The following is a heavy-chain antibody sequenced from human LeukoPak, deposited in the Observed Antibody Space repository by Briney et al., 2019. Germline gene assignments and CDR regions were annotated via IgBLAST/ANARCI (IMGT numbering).Heavy chain of an antibody. V-gene: IGHV4-34*01. J-gene: IGHJ4*02. CDR1: GGSFSGYY. CDR2: INHSGST. Sequence: PSETLSLTCAVYGGSFSGYYWSWIRQPPGKGLEWIGEINHSGSTNYNPSLKSRVTISVDTSKNQFSLKLSSVTAADTAVYYCARGPYGDGTYYFDYWGQGTLVTVSS. D-gene: IGHD4-17*01. CDR3: ARGPYGDGTYYFDY.